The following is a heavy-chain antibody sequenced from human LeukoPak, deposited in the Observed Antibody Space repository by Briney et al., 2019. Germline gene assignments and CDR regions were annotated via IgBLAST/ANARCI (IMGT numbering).Heavy chain of an antibody. CDR2: INHSGST. J-gene: IGHJ4*02. CDR1: GGSFSGYY. V-gene: IGHV4-34*01. Sequence: KPSETLSLTCAVYGGSFSGYYWSWIRQPPGKGLEWIGEINHSGSTNYNPSLKSRVTISVDTSKNQFSLELSSVTAADTAVYYCARGNPPNYDYVWGSYRPQFDYWGQGTLVTVSS. D-gene: IGHD3-16*02. CDR3: ARGNPPNYDYVWGSYRPQFDY.